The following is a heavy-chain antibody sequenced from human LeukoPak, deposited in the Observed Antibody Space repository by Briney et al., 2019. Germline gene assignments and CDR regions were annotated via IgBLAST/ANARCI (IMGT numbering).Heavy chain of an antibody. V-gene: IGHV4-61*02. J-gene: IGHJ4*02. CDR1: GGSISSGDYY. Sequence: SETLSLTCTVSGGSISSGDYYWTWIRQPAGKGLEWIGRIYTSGSTNYNPSLKSRVTMSVDTSKNQFSLKLSSVTAADTAVYYCARVTPNPSYGDYAYYFDYWGQGTLVTVSS. D-gene: IGHD4-17*01. CDR3: ARVTPNPSYGDYAYYFDY. CDR2: IYTSGST.